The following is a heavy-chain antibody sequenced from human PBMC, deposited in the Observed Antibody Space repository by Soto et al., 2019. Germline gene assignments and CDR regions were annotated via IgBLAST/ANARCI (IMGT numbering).Heavy chain of an antibody. D-gene: IGHD3-3*01. Sequence: VQLVESGGGVVQPGRSLRLSCAAFGFSFSGYAMHWVRQTPGKGLEWVAIMSYDGNTKYYADSVKGRFTISRDNSKNTLYLQMNSLRAEDTAVYYCARDSYDYWSGYLTGGGMDVWGQGTTVTVSS. CDR2: MSYDGNTK. V-gene: IGHV3-30-3*01. CDR1: GFSFSGYA. CDR3: ARDSYDYWSGYLTGGGMDV. J-gene: IGHJ6*02.